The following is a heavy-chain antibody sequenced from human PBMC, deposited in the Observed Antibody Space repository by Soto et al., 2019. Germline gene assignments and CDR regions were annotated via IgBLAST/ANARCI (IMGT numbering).Heavy chain of an antibody. CDR1: GGSISSGCYY. V-gene: IGHV4-31*03. Sequence: QVQLQESGPGLVKPSHTLSLTCTVSGGSISSGCYYWSWVRQHPGKGLEWLGYIDYSGSTYYNPSLPSRVTISVDTAKNQFSLKLSSVTAADTAVYYCARGAWGDYYDSSGPTYFDSWGQGTMVTFSA. CDR3: ARGAWGDYYDSSGPTYFDS. CDR2: IDYSGST. D-gene: IGHD3-22*01. J-gene: IGHJ4*02.